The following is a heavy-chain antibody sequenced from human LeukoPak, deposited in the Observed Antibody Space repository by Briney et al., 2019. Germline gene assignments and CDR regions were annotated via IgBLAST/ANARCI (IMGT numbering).Heavy chain of an antibody. CDR1: GFTFSDYY. D-gene: IGHD6-19*01. CDR3: VAGSGWRFDY. CDR2: ISSSGSAV. Sequence: GGSLRLSCAASGFTFSDYYMSWIRQAPGKGLEWVSYISSSGSAVYDADSVKGRFTISRDNAKNSLYVQMNSLRVEDTAVYYCVAGSGWRFDYWGQGTLVTVSS. V-gene: IGHV3-11*04. J-gene: IGHJ4*02.